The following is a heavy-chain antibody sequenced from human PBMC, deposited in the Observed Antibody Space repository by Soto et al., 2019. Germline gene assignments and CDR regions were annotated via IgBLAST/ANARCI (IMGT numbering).Heavy chain of an antibody. D-gene: IGHD6-19*01. J-gene: IGHJ4*02. CDR2: IYYSGST. V-gene: IGHV4-39*01. CDR1: GGSISSSSYY. Sequence: QLQLQESGPGLVKPSETLSLTCTVSGGSISSSSYYWGWIRQPPGKGLEWIGSIYYSGSTYYNPSLKSRVTISVDTSKNQFSLKLSSVTAADTAVYYCASPLLRGLTPFDYWGQGTLVTVSS. CDR3: ASPLLRGLTPFDY.